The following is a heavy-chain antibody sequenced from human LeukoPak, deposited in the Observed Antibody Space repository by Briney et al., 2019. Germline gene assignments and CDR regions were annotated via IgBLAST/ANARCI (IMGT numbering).Heavy chain of an antibody. J-gene: IGHJ4*02. CDR2: IWYDGSNK. CDR3: ARDSGVHSESPFDY. V-gene: IGHV3-33*01. D-gene: IGHD1-26*01. Sequence: GRSLRLSCAASGFTFGSYGMHWVRQAPGQGLEWVAVIWYDGSNKYYADSVKGRFTISRDNSKNTLYLQMNSLRAEDTAVYYCARDSGVHSESPFDYWGQGTLVTVSS. CDR1: GFTFGSYG.